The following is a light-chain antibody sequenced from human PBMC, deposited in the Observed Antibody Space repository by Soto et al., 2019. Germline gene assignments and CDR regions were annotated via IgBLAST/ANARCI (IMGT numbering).Light chain of an antibody. J-gene: IGKJ2*01. Sequence: EIVMTQSPATLSVSPGERGTLSCRASQSVNSNLAWYQQKPGQAPRLLIDGASTRATGIPARFSGSGSGKEFTLTISSLQSEDFAVYYCQQYNNWPYTFGRGTRLEIK. CDR3: QQYNNWPYT. CDR1: QSVNSN. CDR2: GAS. V-gene: IGKV3D-15*01.